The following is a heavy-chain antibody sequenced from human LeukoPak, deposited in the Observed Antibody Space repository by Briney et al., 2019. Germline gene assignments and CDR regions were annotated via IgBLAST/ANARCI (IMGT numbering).Heavy chain of an antibody. CDR1: GYTFTSYG. CDR2: ISAYNGNT. J-gene: IGHJ4*02. CDR3: ARDFYSSGHLTIPVLDY. Sequence: GASVKVSCKASGYTFTSYGISWVRQAPGQGLEWMGWISAYNGNTNYAQKLQGRVTMTTDTSTSTAYMELRSLRSDDTAVYYCARDFYSSGHLTIPVLDYWGQGTLVTVSS. D-gene: IGHD3-22*01. V-gene: IGHV1-18*01.